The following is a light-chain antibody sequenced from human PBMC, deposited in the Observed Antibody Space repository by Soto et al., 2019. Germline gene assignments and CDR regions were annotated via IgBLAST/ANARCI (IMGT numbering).Light chain of an antibody. CDR2: WAS. CDR3: QQYYSTPQT. Sequence: DIVMTQSPDSLAVSLGERATINCKSSQSVLYSSNNKXYLAWYQQKPGQPPKLLIYWASTRESGVPDRFSGSGSGTDFTLTISSLQAEDVAVYYCQQYYSTPQTFGQGTKLEIK. J-gene: IGKJ2*01. V-gene: IGKV4-1*01. CDR1: QSVLYSSNNKXY.